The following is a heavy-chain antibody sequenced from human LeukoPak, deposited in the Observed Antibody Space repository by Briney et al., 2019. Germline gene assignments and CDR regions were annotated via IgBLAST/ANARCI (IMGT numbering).Heavy chain of an antibody. Sequence: GGSLRLSCAASGFTFSSYWMSWVRQAPGKGLEWVANIRQDGSEKYYVDSVKGRFTISRDNAKNSLYLQMNSLRAEDTAVYCCARAVYAQHLVTWGQGTLVTVSS. CDR1: GFTFSSYW. CDR3: ARAVYAQHLVT. J-gene: IGHJ4*02. D-gene: IGHD6-13*01. CDR2: IRQDGSEK. V-gene: IGHV3-7*04.